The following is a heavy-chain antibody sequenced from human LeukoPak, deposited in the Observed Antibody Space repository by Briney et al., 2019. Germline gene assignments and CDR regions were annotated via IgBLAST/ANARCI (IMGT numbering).Heavy chain of an antibody. CDR2: INAGNGNT. CDR3: ARVGWLVSGFDY. J-gene: IGHJ4*02. V-gene: IGHV1-3*01. D-gene: IGHD6-19*01. CDR1: GYTFTSYA. Sequence: ASVKVSCKASGYTFTSYAMHWVRQAPGQRLEWMGWINAGNGNTKYSQKFQGRVTITRDTSASTAYMELSSLGSEDTAVYYCARVGWLVSGFDYWGQGTLVTVSS.